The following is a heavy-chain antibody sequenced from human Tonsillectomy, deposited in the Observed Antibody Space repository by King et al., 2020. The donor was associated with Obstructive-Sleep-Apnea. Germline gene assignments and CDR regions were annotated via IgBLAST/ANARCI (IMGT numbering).Heavy chain of an antibody. J-gene: IGHJ5*01. D-gene: IGHD1-14*01. CDR2: INPKSGDS. Sequence: QLVQSGAEVKKPGASVNVSCKASGYTFTGHYMHWVRQAPGQGLEWMGWINPKSGDSNFAQKFQGRVTMTRDTSISTAYMELSRLRSDDTAVYYCAREQSAERGFDSWGQGTLVTVSS. CDR1: GYTFTGHY. CDR3: AREQSAERGFDS. V-gene: IGHV1-2*02.